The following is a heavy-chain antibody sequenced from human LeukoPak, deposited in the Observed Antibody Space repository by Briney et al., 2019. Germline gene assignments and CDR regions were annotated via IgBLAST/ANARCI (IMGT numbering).Heavy chain of an antibody. CDR1: GFTFSTYN. V-gene: IGHV3-48*04. Sequence: PGGSLRLSCAASGFTFSTYNMNWVRQAPGKGLEWVSYISSSGSSIYYADSVKGRFTISRDNAKNSLYLQMNSLRAEDTAVYFCARDLLGYNYHYMDVWGKGTTVTVSS. CDR3: ARDLLGYNYHYMDV. D-gene: IGHD1-20*01. J-gene: IGHJ6*03. CDR2: ISSSGSSI.